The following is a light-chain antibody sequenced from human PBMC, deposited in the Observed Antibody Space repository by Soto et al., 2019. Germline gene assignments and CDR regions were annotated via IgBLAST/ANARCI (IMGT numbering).Light chain of an antibody. CDR3: QQYNNWPPWT. V-gene: IGKV3-15*01. CDR1: QSVSSN. Sequence: EIVMTQSPATLSVSPGERATLSCIARQSVSSNLAWYQQKPGQAPRLLIYGASTSATGIPDRFSVSQSRTEFTLTIKWLQSEDFAVYYCQQYNNWPPWTFGQ. CDR2: GAS. J-gene: IGKJ1*01.